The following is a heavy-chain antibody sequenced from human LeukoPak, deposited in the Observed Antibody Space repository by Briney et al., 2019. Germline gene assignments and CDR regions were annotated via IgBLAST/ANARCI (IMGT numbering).Heavy chain of an antibody. J-gene: IGHJ4*02. CDR2: ISAYNGNT. Sequence: ASVKVSCTASGYTFTSYGISWVRQAPGQGLAWMGWISAYNGNTNYAQKLQGRVTMTTDTSTSTAYMELRSLRSDDTAVYYCARRSPGYCSSTSCYGLDYWGQGTLVTVSP. CDR1: GYTFTSYG. D-gene: IGHD2-2*01. CDR3: ARRSPGYCSSTSCYGLDY. V-gene: IGHV1-18*04.